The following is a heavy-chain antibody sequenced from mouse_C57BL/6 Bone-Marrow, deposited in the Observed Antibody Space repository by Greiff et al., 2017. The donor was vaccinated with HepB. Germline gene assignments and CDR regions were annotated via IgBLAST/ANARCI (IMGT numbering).Heavy chain of an antibody. Sequence: VQLKESGPGMVKPSQSLSLTCTVTGYSITSGYDWHWIRHFPGNKLEWMGYISYSGSTNYNPSLKSRISITHDTSKNHFFLKLNSVTTEDTATDYCARDYDYGDMDYWGQGTSVTVSS. V-gene: IGHV3-1*01. CDR1: GYSITSGYD. D-gene: IGHD2-4*01. CDR3: ARDYDYGDMDY. CDR2: ISYSGST. J-gene: IGHJ4*01.